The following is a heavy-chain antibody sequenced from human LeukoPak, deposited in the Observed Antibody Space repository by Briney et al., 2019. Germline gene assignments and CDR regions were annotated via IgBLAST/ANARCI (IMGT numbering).Heavy chain of an antibody. Sequence: ASVKVSCKASGYTFTGYYMRWVRQAPGQGLEWMGWINPNSGGTNYAQKFQGRVTMTRDTSISTAYMELSRLRSDDTAVYYCARDRGDYGDYLEFDYWGQGTLVTVSS. CDR1: GYTFTGYY. CDR2: INPNSGGT. CDR3: ARDRGDYGDYLEFDY. J-gene: IGHJ4*02. D-gene: IGHD4-17*01. V-gene: IGHV1-2*02.